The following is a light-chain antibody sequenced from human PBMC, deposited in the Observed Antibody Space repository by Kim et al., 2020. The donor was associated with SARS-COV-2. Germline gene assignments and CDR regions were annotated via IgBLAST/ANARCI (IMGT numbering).Light chain of an antibody. V-gene: IGLV1-44*01. CDR2: RNY. CDR1: KFNGRVSS. Sequence: ISLSCLGRKFNGRVSSLNWFQQLPGRTPKLLIFRNYQRHPGGPEGSAGSKSGASASLAISRLQSEDEADYYCATWDDSLNGPYWVIGEGTQLTV. J-gene: IGLJ3*02. CDR3: ATWDDSLNGPYWV.